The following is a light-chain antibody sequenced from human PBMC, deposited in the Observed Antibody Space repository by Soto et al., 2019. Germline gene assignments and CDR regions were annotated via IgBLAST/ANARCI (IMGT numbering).Light chain of an antibody. CDR3: QQTYSAPQT. V-gene: IGKV1-39*01. CDR1: QTISNY. Sequence: DIQMTQSPSSLSASVGDRVTISCRASQTISNYLNWYQQKPGKAPNLLIFAASRLQGGVPSRFSGGGSGTDFTLTISSLQPEDFATYFCQQTYSAPQTFGQGTKVDIK. J-gene: IGKJ1*01. CDR2: AAS.